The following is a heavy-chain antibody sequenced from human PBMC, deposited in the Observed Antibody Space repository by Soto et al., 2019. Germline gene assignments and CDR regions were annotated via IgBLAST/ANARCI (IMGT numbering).Heavy chain of an antibody. D-gene: IGHD3-3*01. CDR3: ARVNDFWTGYYSTNWFDP. CDR1: GGSISSYY. CDR2: IYYSGST. Sequence: SETLSLTCTVSGGSISSYYWTWIRQPPGKGLEWIGYIYYSGSTNHNPSLKSRVTISVDTSKNQFSLKLSSVTAADTAVYYCARVNDFWTGYYSTNWFDPWGQGTLVTVSS. J-gene: IGHJ5*02. V-gene: IGHV4-59*01.